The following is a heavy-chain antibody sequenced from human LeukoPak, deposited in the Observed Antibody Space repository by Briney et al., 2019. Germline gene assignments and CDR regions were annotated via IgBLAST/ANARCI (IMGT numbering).Heavy chain of an antibody. V-gene: IGHV3-21*04. CDR2: ISSDSSYI. J-gene: IGHJ4*02. D-gene: IGHD3-10*01. CDR3: AKKESITMVRGVISPYFDY. CDR1: GFTLSSYE. Sequence: GGSLRLSCAVSGFTLSSYEMNWVRQAPGKGLEWVSSISSDSSYIDYADSVKGRFTISRDNSKDTLYLQMNSLRAEDTAVYYCAKKESITMVRGVISPYFDYWGQGTLVTVSS.